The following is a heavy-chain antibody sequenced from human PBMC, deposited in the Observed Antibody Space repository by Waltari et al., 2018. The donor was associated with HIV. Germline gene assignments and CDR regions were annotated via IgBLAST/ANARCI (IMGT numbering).Heavy chain of an antibody. V-gene: IGHV4-38-2*02. CDR1: GYSISSGYY. Sequence: QVQLQESGPGLVKPSETLSLTCTVSGYSISSGYYWGLIRQPPGKGLEWIGSIYHSGSTYYNPSLKSRVTISVDTSKNQFSLKLSSVTAADTAVYYCARAGLAYYDSSAGFDPWGQGTLVTVSS. CDR2: IYHSGST. CDR3: ARAGLAYYDSSAGFDP. J-gene: IGHJ5*02. D-gene: IGHD3-22*01.